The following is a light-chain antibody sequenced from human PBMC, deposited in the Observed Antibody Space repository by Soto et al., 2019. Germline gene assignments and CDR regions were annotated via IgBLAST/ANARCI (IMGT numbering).Light chain of an antibody. V-gene: IGLV3-1*01. CDR3: QAWDRSTGV. CDR1: KLGDKY. Sequence: SITSNGDKLGDKYVCWYHQKPGQSPVLVIYQDSKRPSGIPERFSGSNSGNTATLTISGTQPMDEADYYCQAWDRSTGVFVTGTKVTVL. J-gene: IGLJ1*01. CDR2: QDS.